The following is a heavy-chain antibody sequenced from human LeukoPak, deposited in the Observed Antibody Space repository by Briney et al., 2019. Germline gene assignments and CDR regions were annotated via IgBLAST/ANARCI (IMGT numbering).Heavy chain of an antibody. V-gene: IGHV3-73*01. CDR1: GFTFSGSA. Sequence: GGSLRLSCAASGFTFSGSAMHWVRQASGKGLEWVGRIRSKANSYATAYAASVKGRFTISRDDSKNTAYLQMNSLKTEDTAVYYCTRHVAYYYGSGSPYYYYMDVWGKGTTVTISS. CDR3: TRHVAYYYGSGSPYYYYMDV. CDR2: IRSKANSYAT. D-gene: IGHD3-10*01. J-gene: IGHJ6*03.